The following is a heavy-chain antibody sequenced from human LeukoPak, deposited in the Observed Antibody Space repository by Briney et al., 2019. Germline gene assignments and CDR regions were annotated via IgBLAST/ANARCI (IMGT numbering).Heavy chain of an antibody. J-gene: IGHJ4*02. CDR3: ARDGDYYDSSGRFDY. V-gene: IGHV3-30*04. D-gene: IGHD3-22*01. CDR2: ISYDGSNK. Sequence: GGSLRLSCAASGFTFSSYAMHWARQAPGKGLEWVAVISYDGSNKYYADSVKGRFTISRDNSKNTLYLQMNSLRAEDTAVYYCARDGDYYDSSGRFDYWGQGTLVTVSS. CDR1: GFTFSSYA.